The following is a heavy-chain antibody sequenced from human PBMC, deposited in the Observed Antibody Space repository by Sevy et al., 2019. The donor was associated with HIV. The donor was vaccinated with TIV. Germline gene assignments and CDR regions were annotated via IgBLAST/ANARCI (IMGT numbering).Heavy chain of an antibody. J-gene: IGHJ3*02. CDR1: GFTFDDYT. CDR3: AKADWATFDAFDI. D-gene: IGHD3-9*01. Sequence: GESLKISCAASGFTFDDYTMHWVRQAPGKGLEWVSLISWDGGSTYYADSVKGRFTISRDNSKNSLYLQMNSLRTEDTALYYCAKADWATFDAFDIWGQRTMVTVSS. V-gene: IGHV3-43*01. CDR2: ISWDGGST.